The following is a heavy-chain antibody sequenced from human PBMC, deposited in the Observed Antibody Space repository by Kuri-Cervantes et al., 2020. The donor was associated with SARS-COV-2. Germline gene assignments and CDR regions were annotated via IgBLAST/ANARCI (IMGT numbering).Heavy chain of an antibody. Sequence: SVKVSCKASGYTFTGYYMHWVRQAPGQGLEWMGGIIPIFGTANYAQKFQGRVTITTDESTSTAYMELSSLRSEDTAVYYCARALYCGGDCYGGPDYWGQGTPVTVSS. D-gene: IGHD2-21*01. CDR2: IIPIFGTA. J-gene: IGHJ4*02. V-gene: IGHV1-69*05. CDR1: GYTFTGYY. CDR3: ARALYCGGDCYGGPDY.